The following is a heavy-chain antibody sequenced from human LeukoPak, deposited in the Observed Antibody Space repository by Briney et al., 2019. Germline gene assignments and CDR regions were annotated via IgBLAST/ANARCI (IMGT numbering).Heavy chain of an antibody. D-gene: IGHD3-10*01. CDR1: GFTVSSYY. CDR2: IYSGGSK. J-gene: IGHJ4*02. Sequence: GGSLRLSCAASGFTVSSYYMSWVRRAPGKGVEWVSVIYSGGSKDYADSVKGRFTISRDNSKNTVYLQMSSLRAEYTAVYYCARYLVRGALDYWGQGTLVTVSS. CDR3: ARYLVRGALDY. V-gene: IGHV3-53*01.